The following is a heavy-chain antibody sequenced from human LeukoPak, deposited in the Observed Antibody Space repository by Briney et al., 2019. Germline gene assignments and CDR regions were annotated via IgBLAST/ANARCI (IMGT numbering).Heavy chain of an antibody. CDR2: IWSNGINK. D-gene: IGHD2-21*01. Sequence: PGGSLRLSCAASGFTFSNYGMHWVRQAPGKGLEWVAVIWSNGINKYYGESVKGRFTISRDNSKSTLSLQLNSLRAEDTAVYYCAKERSPIVGFDYWGQGSLVTVSS. CDR1: GFTFSNYG. CDR3: AKERSPIVGFDY. J-gene: IGHJ4*02. V-gene: IGHV3-33*06.